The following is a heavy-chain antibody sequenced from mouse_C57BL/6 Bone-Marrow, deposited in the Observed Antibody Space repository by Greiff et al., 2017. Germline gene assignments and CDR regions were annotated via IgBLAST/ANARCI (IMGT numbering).Heavy chain of an antibody. CDR1: GYTFTSYW. CDR3: ARDEIYYSDY. Sequence: VQLQQSGAELAKPGASVKLSCKASGYTFTSYWMHWVKQRPGQGLEWIGYINPSSGYTKYNQKFKDKATLNADKSSSTAYMQLSSLTYEDYAVYYCARDEIYYSDYWGQGTTLTVSS. V-gene: IGHV1-7*01. J-gene: IGHJ2*01. D-gene: IGHD1-1*01. CDR2: INPSSGYT.